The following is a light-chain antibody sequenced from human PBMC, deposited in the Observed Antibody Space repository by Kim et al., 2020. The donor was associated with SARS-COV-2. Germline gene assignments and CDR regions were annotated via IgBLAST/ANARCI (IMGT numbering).Light chain of an antibody. CDR3: SSYAGNRIWV. V-gene: IGLV2-8*01. Sequence: GQWVTISCTGTSTDIGAYDDVSWCQQQPGKAPKLLIYGVNKRPSGVPDRFSGSKSGNAASLTVSGLQADDEADYYCSSYAGNRIWVFGGGTQLTVL. J-gene: IGLJ3*02. CDR1: STDIGAYDD. CDR2: GVN.